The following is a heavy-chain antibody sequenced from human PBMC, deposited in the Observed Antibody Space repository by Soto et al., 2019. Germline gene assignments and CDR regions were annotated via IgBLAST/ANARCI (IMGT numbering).Heavy chain of an antibody. J-gene: IGHJ4*02. Sequence: GSVKVSCKASGYTFTTFAMHWVRQAPGQRPEWLGWINAGSGYTKYSQNFQDRVTISSDTSASTAYMELSSLRSGDTAIYYCARDRVSLAMFGVPVGVFKNWGQGTLVTVSS. CDR2: INAGSGYT. CDR3: ARDRVSLAMFGVPVGVFKN. CDR1: GYTFTTFA. D-gene: IGHD3-3*01. V-gene: IGHV1-3*01.